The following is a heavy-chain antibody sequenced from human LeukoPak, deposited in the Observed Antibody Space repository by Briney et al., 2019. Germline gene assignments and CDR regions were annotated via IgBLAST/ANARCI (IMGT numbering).Heavy chain of an antibody. V-gene: IGHV3-23*01. CDR2: ISGSGGNT. Sequence: GGSLRLSCAASGFTFSNYAMSWVRQAPGKGLEWVSVISGSGGNTYYADSVKGRFTISRDNSKNTLYLQMNSLRAEDTAVYYCAKSVATISKGKDVWGHGTTVTVSS. CDR1: GFTFSNYA. CDR3: AKSVATISKGKDV. J-gene: IGHJ6*02. D-gene: IGHD5-12*01.